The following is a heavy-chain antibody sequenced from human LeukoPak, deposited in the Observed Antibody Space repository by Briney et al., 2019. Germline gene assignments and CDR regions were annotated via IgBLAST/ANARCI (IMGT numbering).Heavy chain of an antibody. D-gene: IGHD6-19*01. CDR2: IYYSGST. V-gene: IGHV4-30-4*08. Sequence: PSQTLSLTCTVSGGSISSGDYYLSWIRQPPGKGLEWIGYIYYSGSTYYNPSLKSRVTISVDTSKNQFSLKLSSVTAADTAVYYCAVLAVAGFFDYWGQGTLVTVSS. CDR3: AVLAVAGFFDY. J-gene: IGHJ4*02. CDR1: GGSISSGDYY.